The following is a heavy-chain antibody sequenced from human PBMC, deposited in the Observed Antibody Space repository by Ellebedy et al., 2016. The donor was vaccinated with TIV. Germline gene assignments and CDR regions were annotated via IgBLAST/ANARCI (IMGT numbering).Heavy chain of an antibody. CDR1: GFTFRDSY. Sequence: PGGSLRLSCAASGFTFRDSYMSWVRQPPGKGLEWVSFISVSNIYTNYADSVKGRFTISRDNAKNSLYLQMNILRAEDTAVYYCARGGYDFWNPRYWGQGTLVTVSS. V-gene: IGHV3-11*06. D-gene: IGHD3-3*01. CDR2: ISVSNIYT. CDR3: ARGGYDFWNPRY. J-gene: IGHJ4*02.